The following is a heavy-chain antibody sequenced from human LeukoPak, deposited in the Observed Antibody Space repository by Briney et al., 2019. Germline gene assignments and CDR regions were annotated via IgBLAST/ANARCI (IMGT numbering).Heavy chain of an antibody. Sequence: GGSLRLSCAASGFTFNNYAMSWVRQAPGKGLEWVSAISGSDAGTYYADSVKGRFTISRDNSKNTLYLQMNSLRAEDTAVYYCARGLGGMATIDYWGQGTLVTVSS. J-gene: IGHJ4*02. CDR3: ARGLGGMATIDY. CDR2: ISGSDAGT. D-gene: IGHD5-24*01. V-gene: IGHV3-23*01. CDR1: GFTFNNYA.